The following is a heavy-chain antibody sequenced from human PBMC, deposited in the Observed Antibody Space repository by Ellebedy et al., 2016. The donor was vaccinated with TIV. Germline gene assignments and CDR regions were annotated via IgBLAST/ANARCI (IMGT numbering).Heavy chain of an antibody. V-gene: IGHV1-69*13. Sequence: AASVKVSCKASGGTFSSYAISWVRQAPGQGLEWMGGIFPVFGTAKYAPKFQGRVTIIADESTTTAYLELSSLRSEDTAVYYCLSYSSALDFFDYWGQGTLVTVSS. CDR3: LSYSSALDFFDY. CDR1: GGTFSSYA. D-gene: IGHD6-19*01. J-gene: IGHJ4*02. CDR2: IFPVFGTA.